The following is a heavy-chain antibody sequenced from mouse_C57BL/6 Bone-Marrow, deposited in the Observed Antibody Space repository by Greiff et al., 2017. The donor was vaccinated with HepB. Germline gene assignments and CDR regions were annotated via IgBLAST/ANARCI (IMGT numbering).Heavy chain of an antibody. V-gene: IGHV1-19*01. CDR2: INPYNGGT. D-gene: IGHD1-1*01. J-gene: IGHJ2*01. Sequence: EVQLQQSGPVLVKPGASVKMSCKASGYTFTDYYMNWVKQSHGKSLEWIGVINPYNGGTSYNQKFKGKATLTVDKSSSTAYMELNSLTSEDSAVYYCARSTTVVATNYFDYWGQGTTLTVSS. CDR1: GYTFTDYY. CDR3: ARSTTVVATNYFDY.